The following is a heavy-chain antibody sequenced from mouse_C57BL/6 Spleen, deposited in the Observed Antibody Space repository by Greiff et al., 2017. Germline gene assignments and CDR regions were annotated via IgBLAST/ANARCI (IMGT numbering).Heavy chain of an antibody. CDR1: GFNIKDDY. CDR2: IDPENGDT. CDR3: TQTPLYYGSRGFAY. J-gene: IGHJ3*01. D-gene: IGHD1-1*01. Sequence: EVMLVESGAELVRPGASVKLSCTASGFNIKDDYMHWVKQRPEQGLEWIGWIDPENGDTEYASKFQGKATITADTSSNTAYLQLSSLTSEDTAVYYCTQTPLYYGSRGFAYWGQGTLVTVSA. V-gene: IGHV14-4*01.